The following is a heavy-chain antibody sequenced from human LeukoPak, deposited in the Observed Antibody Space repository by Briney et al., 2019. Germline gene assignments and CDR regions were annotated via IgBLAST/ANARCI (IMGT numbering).Heavy chain of an antibody. CDR3: AARSTRALVDY. CDR2: IIPIFGTA. CDR1: GGTFSSYA. V-gene: IGHV1-69*13. Sequence: SVEVSCKASGGTFSSYAISWVRQAPGQGLGWMGVIIPIFGTANYAQKFQGRVAITADESTSTAYMELSSLRSEDTAVYYCAARSTRALVDYWGQGTLVTVSS. D-gene: IGHD2-2*01. J-gene: IGHJ4*02.